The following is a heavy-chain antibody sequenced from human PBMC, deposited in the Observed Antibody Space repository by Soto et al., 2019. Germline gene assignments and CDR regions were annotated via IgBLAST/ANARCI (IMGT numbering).Heavy chain of an antibody. CDR2: IYSGGST. J-gene: IGHJ1*01. D-gene: IGHD3-22*01. CDR1: GFTVSSNY. CDR3: ARDRVESGYPEYFQH. Sequence: EVQLLESVGGLIQPGGSLRLSCAASGFTVSSNYMSWVRQAPGKGLEWVSVIYSGGSTYYADSVKGRFTISRDNSKNTLYLQMNSLRAEDTAVYYCARDRVESGYPEYFQHWGQGTLVTVSS. V-gene: IGHV3-53*01.